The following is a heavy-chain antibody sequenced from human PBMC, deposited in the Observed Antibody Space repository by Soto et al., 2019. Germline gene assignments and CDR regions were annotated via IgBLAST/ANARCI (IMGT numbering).Heavy chain of an antibody. D-gene: IGHD3-3*01. Sequence: GASVKVSCKASGGTFSSYAISWVRQAPGQGLEWMGGIIPIFGTANYAQKFQGRVTMTTDTPTSTAYMELSSLRSEDTAVYYCATILPFGVVNGMDVWGQGTTVTVSS. CDR2: IIPIFGTA. J-gene: IGHJ6*02. CDR1: GGTFSSYA. V-gene: IGHV1-69*05. CDR3: ATILPFGVVNGMDV.